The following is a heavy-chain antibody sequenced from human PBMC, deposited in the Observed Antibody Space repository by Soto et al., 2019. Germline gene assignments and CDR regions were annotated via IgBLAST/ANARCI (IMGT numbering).Heavy chain of an antibody. Sequence: GGSLRLSCAASAFTFKNHWMHWVRQVPGKGPVWVSRINGDGSFTSYADAVKGRFTISRDNAKNTLSLQMNSLRAEDTAVYYCAKTQDYDSSGYFVDYWGQGTLVTVSS. J-gene: IGHJ4*02. D-gene: IGHD3-22*01. CDR3: AKTQDYDSSGYFVDY. V-gene: IGHV3-74*01. CDR1: AFTFKNHW. CDR2: INGDGSFT.